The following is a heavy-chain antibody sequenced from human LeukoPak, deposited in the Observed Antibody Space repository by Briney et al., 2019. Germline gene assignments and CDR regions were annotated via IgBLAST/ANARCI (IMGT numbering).Heavy chain of an antibody. J-gene: IGHJ4*02. D-gene: IGHD2-8*02. V-gene: IGHV3-48*02. CDR2: ISGSSGSI. Sequence: GGSLRLSCAASGFTFRTYGMNWVRQAPGMGLEWVSYISGSSGSIYDADSVKGRFTISRDNAKNSLYLQMNSLRDGDTAFYYCARAYCTGGMCYTGLDYWGQGTLVTVSS. CDR3: ARAYCTGGMCYTGLDY. CDR1: GFTFRTYG.